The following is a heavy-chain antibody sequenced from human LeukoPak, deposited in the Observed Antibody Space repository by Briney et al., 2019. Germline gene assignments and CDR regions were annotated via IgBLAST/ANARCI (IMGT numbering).Heavy chain of an antibody. CDR1: GVSISSYY. J-gene: IGHJ3*02. D-gene: IGHD3-9*01. Sequence: SETLSLTCTVSGVSISSYYWSWIRQPPGKGLEWIGYIYYSGSTNYNPSLKSRVTISVDTSKNQFSLKLSSVTAADTAVYYCARGLRYFDWLLLDDAFDIWGQGTMVTVSS. V-gene: IGHV4-59*01. CDR3: ARGLRYFDWLLLDDAFDI. CDR2: IYYSGST.